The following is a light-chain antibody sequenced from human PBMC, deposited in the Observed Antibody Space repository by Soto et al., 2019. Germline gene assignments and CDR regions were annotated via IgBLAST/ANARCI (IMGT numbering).Light chain of an antibody. Sequence: EIALTQSPGTLSLSPGERATLSCRASQSVSSSYLAWYQQKPGQAPRLLIYGASSRATGIPDRFSGSGSGTDFTLTISRLEPEDFAVSYCQQYGSSPVTFGPGTKVDIK. J-gene: IGKJ3*01. CDR1: QSVSSSY. V-gene: IGKV3-20*01. CDR2: GAS. CDR3: QQYGSSPVT.